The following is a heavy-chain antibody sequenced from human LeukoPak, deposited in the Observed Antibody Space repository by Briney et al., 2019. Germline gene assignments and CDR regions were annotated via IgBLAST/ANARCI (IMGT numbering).Heavy chain of an antibody. CDR1: GYTFTGYY. CDR2: IIPIFGTA. CDR3: ARSRTSPGGYFDY. V-gene: IGHV1-69*13. Sequence: SVKVSCKASGYTFTGYYMHWVRQAPGQGLEWMGGIIPIFGTANYAQKFQGRVTITADESTSTAYMELSSLRSEDTAVYYCARSRTSPGGYFDYWGQGTLVTVSS. D-gene: IGHD1-14*01. J-gene: IGHJ4*02.